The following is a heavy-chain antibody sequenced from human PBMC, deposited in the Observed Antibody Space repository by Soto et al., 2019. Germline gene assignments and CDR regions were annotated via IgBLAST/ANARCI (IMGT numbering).Heavy chain of an antibody. CDR2: IYPGDSDT. Sequence: GESLKISCKGSGYRFTSYWISWVRQMPGKGLEWMGIIYPGDSDTRYSPSFQGQVTISADKSISTAYLQWSSLKASDTAMYYCARLDRVATKETYYYYGMDVWGQGTTVTVSS. D-gene: IGHD5-12*01. CDR1: GYRFTSYW. CDR3: ARLDRVATKETYYYYGMDV. V-gene: IGHV5-51*01. J-gene: IGHJ6*02.